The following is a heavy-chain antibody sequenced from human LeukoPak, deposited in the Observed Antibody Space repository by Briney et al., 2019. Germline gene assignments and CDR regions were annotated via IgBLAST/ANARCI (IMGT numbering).Heavy chain of an antibody. V-gene: IGHV3-15*01. Sequence: PGGSLRLSCAGSGLTFSNAWMTWLRQAPGKGLEWVGHIKSKTDGSTTEYTTPVKGRFTISRDDSKNTLYLQMNSLKTEDTALYYCTTKHGFQERIDYWGQETLVTVSS. D-gene: IGHD5-24*01. CDR1: GLTFSNAW. J-gene: IGHJ4*02. CDR2: IKSKTDGSTT. CDR3: TTKHGFQERIDY.